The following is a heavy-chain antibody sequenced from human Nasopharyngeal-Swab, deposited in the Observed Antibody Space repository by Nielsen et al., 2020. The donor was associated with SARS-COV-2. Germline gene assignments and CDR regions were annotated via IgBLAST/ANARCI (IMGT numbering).Heavy chain of an antibody. CDR1: GYSFTSYW. D-gene: IGHD5-12*01. CDR2: IYPRDSDT. CDR3: VRPEGVATSFKYYFQYGMDV. Sequence: GESLKISCKGSGYSFTSYWIAWVRQMPGKGLGWMGIIYPRDSDTRYSPSFQGLVTISADKSISTAYLQWSSLKASDTAMYYCVRPEGVATSFKYYFQYGMDVWGQGTMVTVPS. J-gene: IGHJ6*02. V-gene: IGHV5-51*01.